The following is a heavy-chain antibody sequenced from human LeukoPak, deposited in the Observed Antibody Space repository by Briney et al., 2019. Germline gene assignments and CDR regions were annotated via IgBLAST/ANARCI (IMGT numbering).Heavy chain of an antibody. Sequence: GRSLRLSCAASGFTFSSYGMHWVRQAPGKGLEWVAVIWYDGSNKYYADSVKGRFTISRDNSKNTLYLQMNSLRAEDTAVYYCARDNCSGGSCYDYWGQGTLVTVSP. J-gene: IGHJ4*02. CDR2: IWYDGSNK. CDR3: ARDNCSGGSCYDY. D-gene: IGHD2-15*01. V-gene: IGHV3-33*01. CDR1: GFTFSSYG.